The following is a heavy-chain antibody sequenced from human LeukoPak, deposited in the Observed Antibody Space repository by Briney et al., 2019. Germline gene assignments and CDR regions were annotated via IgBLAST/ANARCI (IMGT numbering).Heavy chain of an antibody. Sequence: PGGSLRLSCAASGFTFSSYSMNWVRQAPGKGLEWVSSISSSSSYIYYADSVKGRFTISRDNAKNSLYLQMNSLRAEDTAVYYXXXXXGYEAQYYYYYLDVWGKGTTVTISS. J-gene: IGHJ6*03. CDR3: XXXXGYEAQYYYYYLDV. V-gene: IGHV3-21*01. CDR2: ISSSSSYI. CDR1: GFTFSSYS. D-gene: IGHD5-12*01.